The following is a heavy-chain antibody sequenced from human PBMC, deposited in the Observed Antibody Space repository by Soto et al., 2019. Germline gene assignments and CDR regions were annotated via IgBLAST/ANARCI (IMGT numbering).Heavy chain of an antibody. V-gene: IGHV3-21*01. CDR1: GFTFSSYW. J-gene: IGHJ6*02. Sequence: GGSLRLSCAASGFTFSSYWMSWVRQAPGKGLEWVSGIRGFSPYTFYAESVKGRFTISRGNAKNSLYLQMNSLGVEDTAVYYCARDRGYDAHDYYYNAMDVWGQGTTVTVSS. CDR3: ARDRGYDAHDYYYNAMDV. CDR2: IRGFSPYT. D-gene: IGHD2-15*01.